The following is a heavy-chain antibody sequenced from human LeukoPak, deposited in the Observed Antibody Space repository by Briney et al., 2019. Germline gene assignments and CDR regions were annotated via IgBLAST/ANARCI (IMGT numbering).Heavy chain of an antibody. J-gene: IGHJ3*02. Sequence: ASVMVSCKASEYTFTDHYMHWVRQAPGQGLEWMGWINPNTGVTSYAQKFQGRVTMTRDTSITTAYMELSRLRSDDTAVYYCARPDLQYFYDVSGIDRAFDIWGQGTMVTVSS. CDR3: ARPDLQYFYDVSGIDRAFDI. D-gene: IGHD3-22*01. CDR2: INPNTGVT. CDR1: EYTFTDHY. V-gene: IGHV1-2*02.